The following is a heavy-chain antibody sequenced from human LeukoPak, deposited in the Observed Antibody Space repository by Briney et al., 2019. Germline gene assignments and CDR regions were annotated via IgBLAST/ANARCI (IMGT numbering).Heavy chain of an antibody. V-gene: IGHV3-15*07. CDR3: STTYYYDSSEGY. D-gene: IGHD3-22*01. CDR2: IKSKTDGGTT. J-gene: IGHJ4*02. CDR1: GFTFSNAW. Sequence: GGSLRLSCAASGFTFSNAWMNWVRQAPGKGLEWVGRIKSKTDGGTTDYAAPVKGRFTISRDDSKNTLYLQTNSLKTEDTAVYYCSTTYYYDSSEGYWGQGTLVTVSS.